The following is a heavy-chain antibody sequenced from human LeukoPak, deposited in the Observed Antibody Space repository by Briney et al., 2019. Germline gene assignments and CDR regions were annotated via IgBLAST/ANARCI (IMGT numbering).Heavy chain of an antibody. J-gene: IGHJ6*02. Sequence: GGPLRLSCTASGFTFSSYGMHWVRQAPGKGLEWVAVIWYDGSNKYHADSVKGRFTISRDNSKNTLYLQMNSLRAEDTAVYYCARDQEVGATPYYYYYGMDVWGQGTTVTVSS. V-gene: IGHV3-33*01. CDR1: GFTFSSYG. D-gene: IGHD1-26*01. CDR2: IWYDGSNK. CDR3: ARDQEVGATPYYYYYGMDV.